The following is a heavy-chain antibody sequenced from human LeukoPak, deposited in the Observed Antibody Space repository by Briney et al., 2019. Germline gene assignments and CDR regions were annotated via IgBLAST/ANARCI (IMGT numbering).Heavy chain of an antibody. CDR2: INWNSAYT. V-gene: IGHV3-20*04. D-gene: IGHD6-13*01. CDR1: GFNFGDYA. Sequence: PGGSLRLSCAASGFNFGDYAMSWVRQGPGKGLEWVSGINWNSAYTYYADSVKGRFTISRDTAKNSLYLQMNSLRAEDTAVYYCTTPPSSSWYLYYFDYWGQGTLVTVSS. CDR3: TTPPSSSWYLYYFDY. J-gene: IGHJ4*02.